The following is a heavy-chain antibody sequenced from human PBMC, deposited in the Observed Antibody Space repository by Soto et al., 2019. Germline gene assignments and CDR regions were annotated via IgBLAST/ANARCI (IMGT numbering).Heavy chain of an antibody. D-gene: IGHD3-22*01. V-gene: IGHV1-69*13. Sequence: SVKVSCKASGGTFSSYAISWVRRAPGQGLEWMGGIIPIFGTANYAQKFQGRVTITADESTSTAYMELSSLRSEDTAVYYCASDLPYYYDSSGYYSPDYYYYGMDVWGQGTTVTVSS. J-gene: IGHJ6*02. CDR3: ASDLPYYYDSSGYYSPDYYYYGMDV. CDR2: IIPIFGTA. CDR1: GGTFSSYA.